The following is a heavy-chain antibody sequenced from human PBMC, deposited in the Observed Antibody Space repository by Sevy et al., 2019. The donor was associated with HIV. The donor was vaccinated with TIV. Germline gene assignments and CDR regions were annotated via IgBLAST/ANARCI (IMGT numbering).Heavy chain of an antibody. CDR3: AKGYCSGGSCPRHYYYYGMDV. V-gene: IGHV3-23*01. CDR2: ISASGRST. CDR1: GFTFSSYA. D-gene: IGHD2-15*01. Sequence: GGSLRLSCAASGFTFSSYAMNWVRQAPGKGLEWVSSISASGRSTYYADSVEGRFTISRDNSKNTLYLQMNSLRGDDTAVYYCAKGYCSGGSCPRHYYYYGMDVWGQGTTVTVSS. J-gene: IGHJ6*02.